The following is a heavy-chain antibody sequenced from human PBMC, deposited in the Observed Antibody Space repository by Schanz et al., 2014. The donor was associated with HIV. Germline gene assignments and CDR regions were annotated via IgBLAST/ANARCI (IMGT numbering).Heavy chain of an antibody. CDR3: ARGALGLAAAGSYYFYYGMDV. V-gene: IGHV1-69*06. CDR2: IIPIFGTA. D-gene: IGHD6-13*01. Sequence: QVPLVQSGAELKKPGSSVKVSCKASGGTFSKYAISWVRQAPGQGLEWVGGIIPIFGTANYAQKFQGRVTITADNSTSTAYMELSSLRSEDTAVYYCARGALGLAAAGSYYFYYGMDVWGQGTTVTVSS. CDR1: GGTFSKYA. J-gene: IGHJ6*02.